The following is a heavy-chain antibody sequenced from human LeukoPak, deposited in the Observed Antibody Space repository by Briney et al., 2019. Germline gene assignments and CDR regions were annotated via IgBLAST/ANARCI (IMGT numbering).Heavy chain of an antibody. J-gene: IGHJ6*02. V-gene: IGHV4-39*01. CDR2: IYYSGST. CDR1: GGSISSSSYY. D-gene: IGHD6-13*01. CDR3: ARLPAAAANYYYGMDV. Sequence: PSETLSLTCTVSGGSISSSSYYWGWIRQPPGKGLEWIGSIYYSGSTYYNPSLKSRVTISVDTSKNQFSLKLSSVTAADTAVYYGARLPAAAANYYYGMDVWGQGTTVTVSS.